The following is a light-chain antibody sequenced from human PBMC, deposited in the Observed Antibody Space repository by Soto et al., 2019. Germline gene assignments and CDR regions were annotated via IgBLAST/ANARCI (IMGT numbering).Light chain of an antibody. J-gene: IGKJ1*01. CDR1: QSVSNSY. Sequence: EIVLTQSPGTLSLSPGERATLSCRASQSVSNSYLAWYQQKPGQAPRLLIYATSSRAAGIPDRFSGSGSGTDFTITISSLEPEDLVVYSGQQYGESPWTFGQGTKVEIK. V-gene: IGKV3-20*01. CDR2: ATS. CDR3: QQYGESPWT.